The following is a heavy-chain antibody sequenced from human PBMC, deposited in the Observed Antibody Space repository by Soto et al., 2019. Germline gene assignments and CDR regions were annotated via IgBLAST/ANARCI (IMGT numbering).Heavy chain of an antibody. CDR3: ARDQYYYDTSAYYDAFDI. V-gene: IGHV4-59*01. Sequence: SETLSLACTVSGGSTTNYDWSWIRQPPGKGLEWIGYIYYSGNTNYNPSLKSRVTISIDTSKNQFSLKLSSVTAADTAVYYCARDQYYYDTSAYYDAFDIWGQGTMVT. CDR1: GGSTTNYD. CDR2: IYYSGNT. J-gene: IGHJ3*02. D-gene: IGHD3-22*01.